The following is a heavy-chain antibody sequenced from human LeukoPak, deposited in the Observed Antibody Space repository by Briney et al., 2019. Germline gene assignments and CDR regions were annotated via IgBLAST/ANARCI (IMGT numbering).Heavy chain of an antibody. V-gene: IGHV3-33*01. CDR1: GFTFSSYG. J-gene: IGHJ3*02. D-gene: IGHD3-22*01. Sequence: GGSLRLSCAASGFTFSSYGMHWVRQAPGKGLEWVAAIWYDGSNKYYADSVKGRFTISRDNSKNTLYLQMNSLRAEDTAVYYCAREGVYDSSGYVDAFDIWGQGTMVTVSS. CDR2: IWYDGSNK. CDR3: AREGVYDSSGYVDAFDI.